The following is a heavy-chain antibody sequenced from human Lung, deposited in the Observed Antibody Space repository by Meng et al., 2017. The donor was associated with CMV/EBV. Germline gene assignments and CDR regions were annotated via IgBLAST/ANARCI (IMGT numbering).Heavy chain of an antibody. CDR3: ARDLEITVFGVVQSNGYGMDV. V-gene: IGHV3-21*01. D-gene: IGHD3-3*01. Sequence: GRSLSLSCVASGFTSSSYSMNWVRQAPGKGLEWVSSIISSGTHKYNADSVRGRFTLARDNAKNSLYLQTKSLRVGDAAVYYCARDLEITVFGVVQSNGYGMDVWGREXTVTVSS. CDR1: GFTSSSYS. J-gene: IGHJ6*02. CDR2: IISSGTHK.